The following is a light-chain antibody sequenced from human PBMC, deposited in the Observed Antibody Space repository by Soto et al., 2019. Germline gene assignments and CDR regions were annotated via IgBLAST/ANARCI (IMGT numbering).Light chain of an antibody. Sequence: DIQMTQSPSSLSASVGDRVTITCQASRDIDKFLNWYQQKPGKAPKLLIDDASNLATGVPSRFSGSGYGTHFTFTISSLQPEDVATYYCQQYDDLPITFGQGTRLQIK. J-gene: IGKJ5*01. CDR1: RDIDKF. CDR2: DAS. V-gene: IGKV1-33*01. CDR3: QQYDDLPIT.